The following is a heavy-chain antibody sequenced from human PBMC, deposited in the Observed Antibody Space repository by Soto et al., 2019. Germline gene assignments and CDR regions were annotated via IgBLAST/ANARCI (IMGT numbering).Heavy chain of an antibody. CDR3: ARTSIAVAGTYYYYGMDV. J-gene: IGHJ6*02. V-gene: IGHV1-69*06. D-gene: IGHD6-19*01. CDR1: GGTFSSYA. CDR2: IIPIFGTA. Sequence: SGKVSCEASGGTFSSYAISWVRQAPGQGLEWMGGIIPIFGTANYAQKFQGRVTITADKSTSTAYMELSSLRSEDTAVYYCARTSIAVAGTYYYYGMDVWRQGTTVTVSS.